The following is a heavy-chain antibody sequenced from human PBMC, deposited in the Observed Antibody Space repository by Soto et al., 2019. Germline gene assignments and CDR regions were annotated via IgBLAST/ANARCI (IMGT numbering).Heavy chain of an antibody. CDR2: INAGNGNT. CDR3: ARDCRDSLHYDSSGYSY. Sequence: QVRLVQSGAEVKKPGASVKVSCKASGYTFTSYTMHWVRQAPGQRLEWMGWINAGNGNTKYSQKFQGRVTISRDTSARTAYMELSSLRSEDTAVYYCARDCRDSLHYDSSGYSYWGQGTLVTVSS. D-gene: IGHD3-22*01. CDR1: GYTFTSYT. J-gene: IGHJ4*02. V-gene: IGHV1-3*01.